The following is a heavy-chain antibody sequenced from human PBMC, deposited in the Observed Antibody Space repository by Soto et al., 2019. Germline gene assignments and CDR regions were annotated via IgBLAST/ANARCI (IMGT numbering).Heavy chain of an antibody. J-gene: IGHJ6*02. Sequence: LQISCKGSGYSFTSYWISWVRQMPGKGLEWIGRIDPSDSYTNYSPSFQGHVTISADKSISTAYLQWSSLKASDTAMYYCARHVDPSKRRTYGMDVWGQGTTVTVSS. CDR1: GYSFTSYW. V-gene: IGHV5-10-1*01. CDR2: IDPSDSYT. CDR3: ARHVDPSKRRTYGMDV. D-gene: IGHD5-12*01.